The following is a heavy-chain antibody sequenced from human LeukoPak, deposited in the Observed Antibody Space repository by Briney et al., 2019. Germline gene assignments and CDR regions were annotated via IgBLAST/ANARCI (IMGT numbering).Heavy chain of an antibody. Sequence: SETLSLTCTVSGGSISSYYWSWIRQPAGEGLEWIGRIYTSGSTNYHTSLKGRVTLSVDTSKNQFSMKLSSVTAADTAVYYCARSPSSSWLRRWGAFDIWGQGTMVTVSS. J-gene: IGHJ3*02. V-gene: IGHV4-4*07. CDR3: ARSPSSSWLRRWGAFDI. CDR2: IYTSGST. D-gene: IGHD6-13*01. CDR1: GGSISSYY.